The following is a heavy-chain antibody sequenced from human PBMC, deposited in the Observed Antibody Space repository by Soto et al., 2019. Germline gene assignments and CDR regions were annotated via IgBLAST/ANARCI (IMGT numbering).Heavy chain of an antibody. J-gene: IGHJ4*02. Sequence: EVQLVESGGGLVQPGGSLRLSCAASRFTFSSYWKSWVRQAPGKGLEWVGNAKPDGSETYYVDSVRGRFTISRDNAKNSLYLQMNSLRAEDTAVYYCARDEYGSNSGSPYNYWGQGTLVSVSS. CDR1: RFTFSSYW. CDR2: AKPDGSET. CDR3: ARDEYGSNSGSPYNY. V-gene: IGHV3-7*04. D-gene: IGHD4-17*01.